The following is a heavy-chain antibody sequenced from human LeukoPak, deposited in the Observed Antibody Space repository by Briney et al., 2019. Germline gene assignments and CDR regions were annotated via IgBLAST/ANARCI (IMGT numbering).Heavy chain of an antibody. V-gene: IGHV3-48*03. CDR1: GFTFSSYE. CDR3: ARGNFYSGSGSSPLHY. Sequence: GGSLRLSCAASGFTFSSYEMNWVRQAPGKGLEWGSYISSSGSTIYYADPVKGRVTISRDNHKHPLYLQMNSLRAEDTAVYYCARGNFYSGSGSSPLHYWGQGTLVTVSS. J-gene: IGHJ4*02. D-gene: IGHD3-10*01. CDR2: ISSSGSTI.